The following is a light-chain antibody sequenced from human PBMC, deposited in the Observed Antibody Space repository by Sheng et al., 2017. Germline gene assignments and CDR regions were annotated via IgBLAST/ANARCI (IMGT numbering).Light chain of an antibody. J-gene: IGKJ1*01. V-gene: IGKV1-5*01. Sequence: DIQMTQSPSTLSASVGDRVTVPCRASQSIDKSLAWYQQKPGKAPKLLIYGAFSLQSGVPARFSGSGSGTDFSLTISSLQPEDFATYYCEQTHHFLRTFGQGTTVEVK. CDR2: GAF. CDR1: QSIDKS. CDR3: EQTHHFLRT.